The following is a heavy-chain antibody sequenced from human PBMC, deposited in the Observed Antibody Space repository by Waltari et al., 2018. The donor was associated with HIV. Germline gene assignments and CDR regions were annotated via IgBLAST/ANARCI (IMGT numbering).Heavy chain of an antibody. Sequence: EVQLVESGGGLVKPGESLRLSCAASGFTLTNAWLSWVRQAPGKGLEWVGRIKSEDDGEKTDYAAHVKGRFTISRDDSKNALYLQMISLKTEDTALYYSTSTGGRITDYWGQGTLVTVSS. CDR2: IKSEDDGEKT. CDR1: GFTLTNAW. J-gene: IGHJ4*02. V-gene: IGHV3-15*01. CDR3: TSTGGRITDY. D-gene: IGHD2-15*01.